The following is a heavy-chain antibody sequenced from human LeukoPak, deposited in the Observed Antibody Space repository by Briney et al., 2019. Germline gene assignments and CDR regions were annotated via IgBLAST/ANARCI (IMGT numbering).Heavy chain of an antibody. J-gene: IGHJ5*02. Sequence: ASVRVSCKASGYTFTSYDINWVRQATGQGLEWMGWMNPNSGNTGYAQKFQGRVTMTRNTSISTAYMELSSLRSEDTAVYYCARGPLWLGEFFNWFDPWGQGTLVTVSS. D-gene: IGHD3-10*01. V-gene: IGHV1-8*01. CDR3: ARGPLWLGEFFNWFDP. CDR1: GYTFTSYD. CDR2: MNPNSGNT.